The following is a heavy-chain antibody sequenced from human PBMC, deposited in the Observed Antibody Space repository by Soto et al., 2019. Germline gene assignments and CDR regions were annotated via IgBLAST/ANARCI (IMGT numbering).Heavy chain of an antibody. CDR1: GFSLSSNGVG. D-gene: IGHD2-2*02. Sequence: QITLKESGPTLMKPTQTLTLTCTFSGFSLSSNGVGVGWSRQPPGKALQWLAIIYWDDDKRYSPSLKSRLTITKDTSKNQVLLTMTNMDPVDTATYYCAHAPRYTTGRTLDYWGPGTLVTVSS. CDR3: AHAPRYTTGRTLDY. V-gene: IGHV2-5*02. CDR2: IYWDDDK. J-gene: IGHJ4*02.